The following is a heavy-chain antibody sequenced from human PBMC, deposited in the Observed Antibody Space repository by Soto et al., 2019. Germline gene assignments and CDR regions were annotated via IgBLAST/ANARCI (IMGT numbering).Heavy chain of an antibody. D-gene: IGHD4-4*01. J-gene: IGHJ6*02. V-gene: IGHV3-21*01. CDR3: ARDWAVTTGMDV. CDR2: ISSSSSYI. CDR1: GFTFSSYS. Sequence: AASGFTFSSYSMNWVRQAPGKGLEWVSSISSSSSYIYYADSVKGRFTISRDNAKNSLYLQMNSLRAEDTAVYYCARDWAVTTGMDVWGQGTTVTVSS.